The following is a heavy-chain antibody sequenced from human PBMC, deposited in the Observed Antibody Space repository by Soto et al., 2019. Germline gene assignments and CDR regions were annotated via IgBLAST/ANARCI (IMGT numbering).Heavy chain of an antibody. CDR3: ARGYRRDVDWFDP. V-gene: IGHV1-69*06. CDR1: GGTFSSYA. J-gene: IGHJ5*02. Sequence: ASVQVSCKASGGTFSSYAISWVRQAPGQGLEWMGGIIPIFGTANYAQKFQGRVTITADKSTSTAYMELSSLRSEDTAVYYCARGYRRDVDWFDPWGQGTLVTVSS. CDR2: IIPIFGTA. D-gene: IGHD3-16*02.